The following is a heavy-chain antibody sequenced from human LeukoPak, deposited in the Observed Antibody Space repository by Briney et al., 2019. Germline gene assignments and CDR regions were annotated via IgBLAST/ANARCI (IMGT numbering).Heavy chain of an antibody. J-gene: IGHJ4*02. CDR2: INAGNGNT. Sequence: ASVKVSCKASGYTFTSYAMHWVRQAPGQRLEWMGWINAGNGNTKYSQKFQGRVTITRDTSASTAYMELSSLRSEDTAVYYCVRESNPTYYYDSSGPLDYWGQGTLVTVSS. D-gene: IGHD3-22*01. V-gene: IGHV1-3*01. CDR3: VRESNPTYYYDSSGPLDY. CDR1: GYTFTSYA.